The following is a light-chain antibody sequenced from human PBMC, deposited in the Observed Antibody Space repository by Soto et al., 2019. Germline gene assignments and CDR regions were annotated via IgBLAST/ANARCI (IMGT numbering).Light chain of an antibody. J-gene: IGKJ4*01. Sequence: IHTAHAPSALSASVGHRVTNTYPASQSITVWLAWYQQKPGKAPKLLIYDASTWEGGVPSRFSGSGSGTEFTLTISGLQPDDFATYYCQQYDSYSPLTFGGGTQVDIK. CDR3: QQYDSYSPLT. CDR1: QSITVW. V-gene: IGKV1-5*01. CDR2: DAS.